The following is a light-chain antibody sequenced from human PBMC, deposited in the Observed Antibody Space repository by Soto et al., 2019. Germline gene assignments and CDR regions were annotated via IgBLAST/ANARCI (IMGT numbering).Light chain of an antibody. CDR1: QGISSS. Sequence: DIQLTQSPSFLSASVGDRVTITCRASQGISSSLAWFQQKPGKAPKLLIYAASTLQSRVPSRFSGSGSGTDLTLTISSLQPEDFATYYCQQLNTYPHTFGPGTKVHI. CDR3: QQLNTYPHT. CDR2: AAS. V-gene: IGKV1-9*01. J-gene: IGKJ2*01.